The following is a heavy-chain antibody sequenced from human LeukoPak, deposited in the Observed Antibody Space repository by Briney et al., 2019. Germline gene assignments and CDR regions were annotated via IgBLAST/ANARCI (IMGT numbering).Heavy chain of an antibody. J-gene: IGHJ4*02. V-gene: IGHV3-7*03. D-gene: IGHD2/OR15-2a*01. Sequence: XARXXXLERVANINQDGSEKYYVDSVKGRFTISRDNAKNSLYLQMNSLRVEDTAVYYCARAFYSYFDYWDQGTLVVVST. CDR3: ARAFYSYFDY. CDR2: INQDGSEK.